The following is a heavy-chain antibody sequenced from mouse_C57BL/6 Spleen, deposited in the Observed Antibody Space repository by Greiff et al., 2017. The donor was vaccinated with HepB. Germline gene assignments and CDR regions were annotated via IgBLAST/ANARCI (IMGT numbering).Heavy chain of an antibody. V-gene: IGHV1-42*01. CDR3: ASYGSSPLAMDY. D-gene: IGHD1-1*01. CDR2: INPSTGGT. CDR1: GYSFTGYY. Sequence: EVQLQQSGPELVKPGASVKISCKASGYSFTGYYMNWVKQSPEKSLEWIGEINPSTGGTTYNQKFKAKATLTVDKSSSTAYMQLKSLTSEDSAVYYCASYGSSPLAMDYWGQGTSVTVSS. J-gene: IGHJ4*01.